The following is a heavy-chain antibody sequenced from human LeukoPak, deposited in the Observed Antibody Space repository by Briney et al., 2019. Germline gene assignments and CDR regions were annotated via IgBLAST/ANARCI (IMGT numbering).Heavy chain of an antibody. CDR1: GGTFSSYA. J-gene: IGHJ4*02. D-gene: IGHD3-9*01. CDR2: IIPILGIA. CDR3: ARSPYCDILTGYYIVFDY. V-gene: IGHV1-69*04. Sequence: ASVKVSCKASGGTFSSYAISWVRQAPGQGLEWMGRIIPILGIANYAQKFQGRVTITANKSTSTAYMELSSLRSEDTAVYYCARSPYCDILTGYYIVFDYWGQGTLVTVSS.